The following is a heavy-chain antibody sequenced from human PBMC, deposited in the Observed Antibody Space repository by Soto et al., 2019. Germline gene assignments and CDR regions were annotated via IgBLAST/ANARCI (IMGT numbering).Heavy chain of an antibody. D-gene: IGHD2-15*01. J-gene: IGHJ3*02. V-gene: IGHV1-8*01. CDR1: GYTFTSYD. CDR2: MNPNSGNT. CDR3: ARGPTRRYCSGGSCYSRVAFDI. Sequence: GASVKVSCKASGYTFTSYDINWVRQATGQGLEWMGWMNPNSGNTGYAQKFQGRVTMTRNTSISTAYMELSSLRSEDTAVYYCARGPTRRYCSGGSCYSRVAFDIWGQGXMVTV.